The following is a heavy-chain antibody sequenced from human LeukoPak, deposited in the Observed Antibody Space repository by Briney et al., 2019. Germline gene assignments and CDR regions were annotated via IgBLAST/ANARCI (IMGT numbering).Heavy chain of an antibody. Sequence: PGGSLRLSCAASGFTFSSYAMTWVRQAPGKGLEWVSAISGSGSDTYYADSVKGRFTISRDNSKNTLYLQMNSLRAEDTAVYYCAKVGDGATGQSYYFDYWGQGTLVTVPS. CDR2: ISGSGSDT. V-gene: IGHV3-23*01. CDR3: AKVGDGATGQSYYFDY. J-gene: IGHJ4*02. D-gene: IGHD2-21*01. CDR1: GFTFSSYA.